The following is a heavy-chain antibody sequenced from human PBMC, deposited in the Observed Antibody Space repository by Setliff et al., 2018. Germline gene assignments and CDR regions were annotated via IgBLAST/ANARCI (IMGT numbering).Heavy chain of an antibody. CDR1: GFSFSNYW. Sequence: GESLKISCAASGFSFSNYWMHWVRQAPGKGLVWVSRINSDGSSTNYADSVKGQFTVSRDNAKNTLYLQMNSLRAEDTAVYYCARDGHNVYYFDYWGLGTLGTVS. D-gene: IGHD1-1*01. V-gene: IGHV3-74*01. J-gene: IGHJ4*02. CDR3: ARDGHNVYYFDY. CDR2: INSDGSST.